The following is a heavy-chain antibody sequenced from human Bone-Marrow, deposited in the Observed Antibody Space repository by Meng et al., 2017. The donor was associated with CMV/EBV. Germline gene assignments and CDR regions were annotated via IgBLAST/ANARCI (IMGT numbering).Heavy chain of an antibody. CDR3: ARGYTIFGVVMLGYFDY. J-gene: IGHJ4*02. CDR2: INPSGGST. CDR1: GYTFTANY. Sequence: ASVKVSCKASGYTFTANYMHWVRQAPGQGLEWMGIINPSGGSTSYAQKFQGRVTMTRDTSTSTVYMELSSLRSEDTAVYYCARGYTIFGVVMLGYFDYWGQGTLVTVSS. V-gene: IGHV1-46*01. D-gene: IGHD3-3*01.